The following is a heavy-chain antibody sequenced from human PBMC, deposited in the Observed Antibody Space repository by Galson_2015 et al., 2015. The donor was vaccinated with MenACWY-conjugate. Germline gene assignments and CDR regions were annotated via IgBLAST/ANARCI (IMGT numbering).Heavy chain of an antibody. J-gene: IGHJ5*02. CDR1: GGSIRNYY. D-gene: IGHD1-26*01. CDR2: MYYSETP. Sequence: LSLTCTVSGGSIRNYYWSWIRQPPGTALAWIGYMYYSETPRYNPSLKSRVTISVDTSRDQFSLKLSSVAAADTAVYYCASGGTHPRRFLQLIDPWGQGSLVTVSS. V-gene: IGHV4-59*01. CDR3: ASGGTHPRRFLQLIDP.